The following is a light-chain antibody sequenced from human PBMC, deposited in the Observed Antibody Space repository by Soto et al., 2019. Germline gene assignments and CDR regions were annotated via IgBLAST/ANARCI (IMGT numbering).Light chain of an antibody. CDR3: QQYRGWAPIT. CDR1: QSVGTN. J-gene: IGKJ4*01. Sequence: VITQCPADQSKTPVERATLSCRASQSVGTNLAWHQQKPGQAPRPLIYSASARATDVPARFSGSGSGTEFTLTISSLQSEHFAVYYCQQYRGWAPITFGGGTKV. CDR2: SAS. V-gene: IGKV3-15*01.